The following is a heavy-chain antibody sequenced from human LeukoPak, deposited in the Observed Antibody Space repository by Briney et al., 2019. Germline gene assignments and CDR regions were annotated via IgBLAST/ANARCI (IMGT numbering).Heavy chain of an antibody. J-gene: IGHJ4*02. V-gene: IGHV3-66*01. D-gene: IGHD3-22*01. CDR3: ARDRRSYYYDSSGYPGGYFDY. CDR1: GFTVSSNY. CDR2: IYSGGST. Sequence: GGSLRLSCAASGFTVSSNYMSWVRQAPGKGLEWVSVIYSGGSTYYADSVKGRLTISRDNSKNTLYLQMNSLRAEDTAVYYCARDRRSYYYDSSGYPGGYFDYWGQGTLVTVSS.